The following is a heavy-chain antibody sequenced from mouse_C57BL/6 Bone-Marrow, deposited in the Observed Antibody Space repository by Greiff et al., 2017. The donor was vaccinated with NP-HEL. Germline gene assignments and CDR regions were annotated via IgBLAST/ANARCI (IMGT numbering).Heavy chain of an antibody. V-gene: IGHV5-6*01. Sequence: EVMLVESGGDLVKPGGSLKLSCAASGFTFSSYGMSWVRQTPDKRLEWVATISSGGSYTYYPDSVKGRFTISRDNAKNTLYLQMSSLKSEDTAMYYCARQRPYAMDYWGQGTSVTVSS. CDR2: ISSGGSYT. J-gene: IGHJ4*01. CDR1: GFTFSSYG. CDR3: ARQRPYAMDY.